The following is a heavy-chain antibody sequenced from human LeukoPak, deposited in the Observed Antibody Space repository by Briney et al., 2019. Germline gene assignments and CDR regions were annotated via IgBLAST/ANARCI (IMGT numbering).Heavy chain of an antibody. V-gene: IGHV4-61*05. Sequence: SETLSLTCTISSGSISSSSYYWGWIRQPPGKRLEWIGYIYYSGSTNYNPSLKSRVTISVDTSKNQFSLKLSSVTAADTAVYYCARHVGYQLPRGYYFPMDVWGQGTTVTVSS. J-gene: IGHJ6*02. CDR3: ARHVGYQLPRGYYFPMDV. D-gene: IGHD2-2*01. CDR1: SGSISSSSYY. CDR2: IYYSGST.